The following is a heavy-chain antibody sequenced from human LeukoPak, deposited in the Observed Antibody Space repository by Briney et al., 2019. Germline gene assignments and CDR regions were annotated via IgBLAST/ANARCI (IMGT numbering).Heavy chain of an antibody. Sequence: GGPLRLYCAASGFTLSSYTMGWGRQAPGKGLHWVSTISSGGSTYYPDSMKGRFTISRDNSKNTLYLQMNSLRGEDTAVYYCAKGGVMGARETDYWGQGTLVTVSS. CDR3: AKGGVMGARETDY. CDR2: ISSGGST. V-gene: IGHV3-23*01. D-gene: IGHD2-8*01. J-gene: IGHJ4*02. CDR1: GFTLSSYT.